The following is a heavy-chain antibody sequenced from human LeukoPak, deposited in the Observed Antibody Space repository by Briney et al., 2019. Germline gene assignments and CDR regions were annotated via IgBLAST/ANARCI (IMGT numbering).Heavy chain of an antibody. V-gene: IGHV3-74*01. CDR1: GITFSSNW. Sequence: PGGSLRLSCAASGITFSSNWMHWVRQAPGKGLVWVSRINGDGSVTNYADSVKGRFTISRDNAKNTLYLQMNSLRPEDTAVYSCARDPVSDKPDYFDDWGQGTLVTVSS. CDR3: ARDPVSDKPDYFDD. D-gene: IGHD1-14*01. J-gene: IGHJ4*02. CDR2: INGDGSVT.